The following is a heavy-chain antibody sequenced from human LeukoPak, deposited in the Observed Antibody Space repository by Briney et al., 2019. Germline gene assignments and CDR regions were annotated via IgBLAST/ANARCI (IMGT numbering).Heavy chain of an antibody. D-gene: IGHD4-17*01. Sequence: PSETLSLTCTVSGGSISSSSYYWGWIRQPPGKGLEWIGSIYYSGSTYYNPSLKSRVTISVDTSKNQFSLKLSSVTAADTAVYYCARDRDGDYYYWGQGTLVTVSS. J-gene: IGHJ4*02. CDR3: ARDRDGDYYY. CDR2: IYYSGST. V-gene: IGHV4-39*07. CDR1: GGSISSSSYY.